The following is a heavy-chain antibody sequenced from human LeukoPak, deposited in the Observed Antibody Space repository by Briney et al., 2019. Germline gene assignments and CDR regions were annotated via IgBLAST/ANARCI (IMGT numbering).Heavy chain of an antibody. J-gene: IGHJ5*02. D-gene: IGHD1-26*01. V-gene: IGHV4-59*01. CDR2: IYYSGST. CDR1: GGSISSYY. Sequence: PSETLSLTCTVSGGSISSYYWSWIRQPPGKGLEWIGYIYYSGSTNYNPSLKSRVTISVDTSKNQFSLKLSSVTAADTAVYYCARRRRTVGATGALLVNHWFDPGGQGTLVTVSS. CDR3: ARRRRTVGATGALLVNHWFDP.